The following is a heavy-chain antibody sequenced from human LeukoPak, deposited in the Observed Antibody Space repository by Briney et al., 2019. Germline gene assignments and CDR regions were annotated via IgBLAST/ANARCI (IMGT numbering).Heavy chain of an antibody. V-gene: IGHV4-59*11. Sequence: SETLSLTCTVSGASMTRRYWSCIRQPPGKGLEWSGYINYRGNTNYTPPLKRRVTISVDTSKNQFPLQLSSVTAAATAVYHCRRGGGGSYLEYSFDYWGQGTLVTVSS. D-gene: IGHD3-10*01. CDR1: GASMTRRY. CDR2: INYRGNT. CDR3: RRGGGGSYLEYSFDY. J-gene: IGHJ4*02.